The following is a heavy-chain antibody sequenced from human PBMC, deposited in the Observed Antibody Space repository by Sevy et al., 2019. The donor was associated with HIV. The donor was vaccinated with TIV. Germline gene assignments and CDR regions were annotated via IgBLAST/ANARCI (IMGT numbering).Heavy chain of an antibody. CDR3: ARGLADWGSFHYSL. J-gene: IGHJ4*02. CDR2: KKQDGTEA. CDR1: GFTFSTYW. D-gene: IGHD3-16*01. Sequence: GGSLRLSCAASGFTFSTYWMTWVRQAPGKGLEWVAYKKQDGTEAYYVDAVRGRFTVSRDNSHKSFFLQMTSLRDEDTAVYYCARGLADWGSFHYSLWGQGTPVTVSS. V-gene: IGHV3-7*01.